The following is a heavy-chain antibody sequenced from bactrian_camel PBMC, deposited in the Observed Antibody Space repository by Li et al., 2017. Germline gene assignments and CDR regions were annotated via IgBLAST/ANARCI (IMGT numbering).Heavy chain of an antibody. J-gene: IGHJ4*01. Sequence: HVQLVESGGGSVQAGGSLRLSCAASGYTYNRNCMAWFRQAPGKEREGVARIATGSGNTYYADSVKGRFTTSQEDGENTVVLQMSSLKVDDTARYYCAARTWFGTGACRLEGSWYTLWGQGTQVTVS. CDR3: AARTWFGTGACRLEGSWYTL. CDR1: GYTYNRNC. D-gene: IGHD4*01. V-gene: IGHV3S1*01. CDR2: IATGSGNT.